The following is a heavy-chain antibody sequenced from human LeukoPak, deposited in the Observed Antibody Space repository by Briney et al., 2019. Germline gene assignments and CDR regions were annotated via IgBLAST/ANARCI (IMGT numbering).Heavy chain of an antibody. Sequence: ASVKVSCKASGYTFTTYDINWGRQATGQGLEWMGWMNPNSGNTGYAQKFQGRVTITRNTSISTAYMELSSLRSEDTAVYYCTRGLTGTTSNYWGQGTPVTVSS. CDR2: MNPNSGNT. J-gene: IGHJ4*02. CDR3: TRGLTGTTSNY. CDR1: GYTFTTYD. V-gene: IGHV1-8*03. D-gene: IGHD1-7*01.